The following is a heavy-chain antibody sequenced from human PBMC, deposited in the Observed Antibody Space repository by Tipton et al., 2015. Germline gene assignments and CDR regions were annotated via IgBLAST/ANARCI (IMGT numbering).Heavy chain of an antibody. CDR2: ISDSGTT. CDR1: SDSISKYY. Sequence: TLSLTCSVSSDSISKYYWSWIRQSPGKGLEWIGYISDSGTTNYNPSLKSRVTMSVDTSKKQFSLNLTSVTAADTSVYYCVRPATHGFDVWGQGTMVPVSS. V-gene: IGHV4-59*08. J-gene: IGHJ3*01. CDR3: VRPATHGFDV.